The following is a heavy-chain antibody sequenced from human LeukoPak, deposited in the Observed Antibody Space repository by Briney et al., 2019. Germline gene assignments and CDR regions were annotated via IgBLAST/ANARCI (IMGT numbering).Heavy chain of an antibody. J-gene: IGHJ4*02. CDR1: GFTFTSSA. V-gene: IGHV1-58*01. CDR2: IVVGSGNT. CDR3: AADVITFGGVISPYDY. Sequence: SVKVSCKASGFTFTSSAVQWVRQAREQRLEWIGWIVVGSGNTNYAQKFQERVTITRDMSTSTAYMELSSLRSKDTAVYYCAADVITFGGVISPYDYWGQGTLVTVSS. D-gene: IGHD3-16*02.